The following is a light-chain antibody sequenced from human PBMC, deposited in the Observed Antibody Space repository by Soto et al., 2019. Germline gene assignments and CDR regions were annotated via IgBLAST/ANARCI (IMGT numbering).Light chain of an antibody. Sequence: QMTQSPSSLSASAGDRVTITCRASQSIARYLNWYQQKPGKAPNLLIYVASNLQSGVPSRFSGSGSGTDFTLTISSLQPEDFATYSCQQSYSATWTFGQGTKVDI. J-gene: IGKJ1*01. CDR3: QQSYSATWT. CDR2: VAS. V-gene: IGKV1-39*01. CDR1: QSIARY.